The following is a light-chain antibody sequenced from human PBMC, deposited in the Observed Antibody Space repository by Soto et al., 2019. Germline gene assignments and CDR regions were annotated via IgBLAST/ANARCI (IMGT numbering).Light chain of an antibody. Sequence: QSALPQPRSVSGSPGQSVTIFCTGTSSDVGRYEYVSRYQQHPVKAPKLIIYDVTERPAGVADRFSGSKSGNTASLTISGLPAEYEADYSCCSFAGSYTYVFGGGTKLTVL. CDR2: DVT. J-gene: IGLJ1*01. V-gene: IGLV2-11*01. CDR3: CSFAGSYTYV. CDR1: SSDVGRYEY.